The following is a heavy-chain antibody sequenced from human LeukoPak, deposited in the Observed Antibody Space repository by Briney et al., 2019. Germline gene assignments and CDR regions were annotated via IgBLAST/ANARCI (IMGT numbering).Heavy chain of an antibody. Sequence: PGGSLRLSCAASGFTFSSYAMSWVRQAPGKGLEWVSSISGSDGSTYYADSVKGRFTISRDNSKNTLYLQMNSLRAEDTAVYYCAKSRETVTARYFDYWGQGTLVTVSS. J-gene: IGHJ4*02. CDR1: GFTFSSYA. D-gene: IGHD2-21*02. V-gene: IGHV3-23*01. CDR3: AKSRETVTARYFDY. CDR2: ISGSDGST.